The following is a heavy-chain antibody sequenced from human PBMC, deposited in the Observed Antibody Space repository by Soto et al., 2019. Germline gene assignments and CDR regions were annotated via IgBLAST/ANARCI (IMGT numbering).Heavy chain of an antibody. CDR2: INHSGST. D-gene: IGHD6-19*01. V-gene: IGHV4-34*01. J-gene: IGHJ4*02. CDR3: ARSVAVPGAHIDY. CDR1: GGSFSGYY. Sequence: SETLSLTCAVYGGSFSGYYWSWIRQPPGKGLEWIGEINHSGSTNYNPSLKSRVTISVDTSKNQFSLKLSSVTAADTAVYYCARSVAVPGAHIDYWGQGTQVTVSS.